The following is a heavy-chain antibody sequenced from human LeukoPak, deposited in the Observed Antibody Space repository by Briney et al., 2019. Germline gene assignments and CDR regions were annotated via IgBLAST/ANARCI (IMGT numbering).Heavy chain of an antibody. CDR1: GFTFSSYS. Sequence: GGSLRLSCAASGFTFSSYSMNWVRQAPGKGLEWVSYISSRSATIYYADSVKGRFTISRDNAKNSLYLQMNSLRAEDTAVYYCARDPLSSSSFDLWGQGALVTVSS. CDR2: ISSRSATI. J-gene: IGHJ4*02. V-gene: IGHV3-48*01. D-gene: IGHD6-13*01. CDR3: ARDPLSSSSFDL.